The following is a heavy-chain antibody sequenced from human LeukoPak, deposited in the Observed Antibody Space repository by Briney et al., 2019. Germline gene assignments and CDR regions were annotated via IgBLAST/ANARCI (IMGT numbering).Heavy chain of an antibody. V-gene: IGHV3-23*01. D-gene: IGHD3-22*01. Sequence: PGGSLRLSCAASGFTFSSYAMSWVRQAPGKGLEWVSAISGSGGSTYYADSVKGRFTISRDNSKNTLYLQMNSLRAEDTAVYYCAKDYYDSSGPWDGMDVWGQGTTVTVSS. CDR1: GFTFSSYA. J-gene: IGHJ6*02. CDR3: AKDYYDSSGPWDGMDV. CDR2: ISGSGGST.